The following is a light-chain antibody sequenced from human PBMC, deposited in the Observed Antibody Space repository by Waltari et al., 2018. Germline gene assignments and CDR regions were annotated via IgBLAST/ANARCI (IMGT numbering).Light chain of an antibody. CDR2: RVS. J-gene: IGKJ3*01. Sequence: DIVMTQTPLSLPVTPGEPASISCRSSQSLLHSNGNTYLYWYLQKPGQPTRLLIYRVSNRFSGVPDRFSGSGSGTDFTLKISRVEAEDVGVYYCMQALQTPFTFGPGTKLDIK. V-gene: IGKV2-29*02. CDR3: MQALQTPFT. CDR1: QSLLHSNGNTY.